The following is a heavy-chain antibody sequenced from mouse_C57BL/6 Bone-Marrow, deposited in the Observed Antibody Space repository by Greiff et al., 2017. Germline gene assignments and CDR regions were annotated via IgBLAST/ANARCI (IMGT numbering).Heavy chain of an antibody. Sequence: QVQLQQPGAELVMPGASVKLSCKASGYTFTSYWMHWVKQRPGQGLEWIGEIDPSDSYTNYNQKFKGKSTLTVDKSSSTAYMQLSSLTSEDSAVYYCAIWGHGSSYPFAYWGQGTLVTVSA. CDR1: GYTFTSYW. J-gene: IGHJ3*01. CDR2: IDPSDSYT. V-gene: IGHV1-69*01. CDR3: AIWGHGSSYPFAY. D-gene: IGHD1-1*01.